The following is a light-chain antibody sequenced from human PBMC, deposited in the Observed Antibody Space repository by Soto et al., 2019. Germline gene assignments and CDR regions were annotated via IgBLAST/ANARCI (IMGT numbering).Light chain of an antibody. CDR3: QQYNNWPRT. CDR1: QSVSSN. V-gene: IGKV3-15*01. CDR2: GAS. J-gene: IGKJ1*01. Sequence: EIVMTQSPATLSVSPGERATLSCRASQSVSSNLAWYQQKPGQAPSLLIYGASTRATGIPARFSGSGSGTESTLTIGSLQSEDFAVYYCQQYNNWPRTFGQGTKV.